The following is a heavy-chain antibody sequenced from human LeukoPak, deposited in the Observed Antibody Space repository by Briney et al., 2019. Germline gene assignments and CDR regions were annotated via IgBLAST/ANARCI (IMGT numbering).Heavy chain of an antibody. Sequence: GGSLRLSCAASGFTFSSYAMHWVRQAPGKGLEWVAVISYDGSNKYYADSVKGRFTISRDNSKNTLYLQMNSLRAEDTAVYYCARDDITMVRGVILYGMDVWGKGITVTVSS. V-gene: IGHV3-30*04. CDR3: ARDDITMVRGVILYGMDV. CDR1: GFTFSSYA. D-gene: IGHD3-10*01. CDR2: ISYDGSNK. J-gene: IGHJ6*04.